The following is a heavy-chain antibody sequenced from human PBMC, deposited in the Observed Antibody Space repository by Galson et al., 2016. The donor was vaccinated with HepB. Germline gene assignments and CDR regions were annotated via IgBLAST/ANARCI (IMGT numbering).Heavy chain of an antibody. D-gene: IGHD3-3*01. CDR1: GFTVRTLY. Sequence: SLRLSCAASGFTVRTLYMSWVRQAPGKGLEWVSVIHRGGSTYHADSVKGRFTVSRDNSKNTFHLQMNSLRVEDTAIYYSAREGFNAFDVWGQGTVVTISS. V-gene: IGHV3-53*01. CDR2: IHRGGST. CDR3: AREGFNAFDV. J-gene: IGHJ3*01.